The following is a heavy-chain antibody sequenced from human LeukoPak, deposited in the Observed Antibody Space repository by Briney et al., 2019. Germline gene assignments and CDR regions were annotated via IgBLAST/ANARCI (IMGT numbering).Heavy chain of an antibody. CDR2: IYSGGST. CDR1: GFTFSSYA. J-gene: IGHJ4*02. CDR3: ARGSVALGDY. D-gene: IGHD3-16*01. V-gene: IGHV3-53*04. Sequence: PGGSLRLSCAASGFTFSSYAMSWVRQAPGKGLEWVSVIYSGGSTYYADSVKGRFTISRHNSKNTLYLQMNSLRAEDTAVYYCARGSVALGDYWGQGTLVTVSS.